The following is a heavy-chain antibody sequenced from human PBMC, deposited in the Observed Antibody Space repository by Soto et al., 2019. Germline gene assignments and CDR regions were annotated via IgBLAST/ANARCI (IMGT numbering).Heavy chain of an antibody. Sequence: QVQLVESGGGVVQPGRSLRLSCAASGFTLSSYAMHWVRQAPGKGLEWVAVISYDGSNKYYADSVKGRFTISRDNSKNTLYLQMNSLRAEDTAVYYCARDSSSWLNYYYYGMDVWGQGTTVTVSS. D-gene: IGHD6-13*01. V-gene: IGHV3-30-3*01. J-gene: IGHJ6*02. CDR1: GFTLSSYA. CDR2: ISYDGSNK. CDR3: ARDSSSWLNYYYYGMDV.